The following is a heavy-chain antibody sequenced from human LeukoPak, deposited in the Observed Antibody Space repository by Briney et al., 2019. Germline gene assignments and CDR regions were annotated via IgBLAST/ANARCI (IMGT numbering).Heavy chain of an antibody. CDR2: ISGSGDYT. J-gene: IGHJ4*02. Sequence: GGSLRLSCAASGFTFSSYAMSWVRQAPGKGLEWVSSISGSGDYTYFADSIKGRFTISRDNSKNTLYLQMNSLRAEDTAVYYCSQDSGYVNFGYWGQGTQVTVSS. D-gene: IGHD5-12*01. CDR3: SQDSGYVNFGY. CDR1: GFTFSSYA. V-gene: IGHV3-23*01.